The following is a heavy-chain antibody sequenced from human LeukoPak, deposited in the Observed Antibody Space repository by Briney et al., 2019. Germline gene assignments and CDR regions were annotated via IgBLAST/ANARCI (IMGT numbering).Heavy chain of an antibody. CDR2: ISSSSSYI. D-gene: IGHD3-22*01. CDR1: GFTFSGYS. Sequence: TGGSLRLSCAASGFTFSGYSMNWVRQAPGKGLEWVSSISSSSSYIYYADSVKGRFSISRDNAKNSLYLQMNSLRAEDTAVYYCARVSRSGYYFDYWGQGTLVTVSS. V-gene: IGHV3-21*04. CDR3: ARVSRSGYYFDY. J-gene: IGHJ4*02.